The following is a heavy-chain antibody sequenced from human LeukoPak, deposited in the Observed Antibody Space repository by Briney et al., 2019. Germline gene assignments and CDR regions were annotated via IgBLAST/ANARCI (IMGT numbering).Heavy chain of an antibody. CDR3: AKGGHYSFFDY. CDR2: ISGDGTET. CDR1: GFTFSNAW. D-gene: IGHD4-11*01. Sequence: GGSLRLSCAASGFTFSNAWMNWVRQAPRKGLEWVSTISGDGTETFYADSVKGRFTISRDNSKNTHYLQMSSLRAEVTGIYYCAKGGHYSFFDYWGQGTLVTVSS. J-gene: IGHJ4*02. V-gene: IGHV3-23*01.